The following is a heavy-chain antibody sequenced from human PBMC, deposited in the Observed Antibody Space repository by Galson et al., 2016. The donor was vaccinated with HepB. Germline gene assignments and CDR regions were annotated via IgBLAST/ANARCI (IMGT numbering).Heavy chain of an antibody. CDR3: ARHHGSGSYWDYFDY. CDR1: GFTFSSYW. V-gene: IGHV3-7*03. D-gene: IGHD3-10*01. Sequence: CAASGFTFSSYWMNWVRQAPGKGLEWVANIKQDGSEKYYVDSVKGRFTISRDNAKNSLYLQMNSLRAEDTAVYYCARHHGSGSYWDYFDYWGQGTLVTVSS. CDR2: IKQDGSEK. J-gene: IGHJ4*02.